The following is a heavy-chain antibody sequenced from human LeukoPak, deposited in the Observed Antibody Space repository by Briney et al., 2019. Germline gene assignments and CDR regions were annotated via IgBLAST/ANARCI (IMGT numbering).Heavy chain of an antibody. D-gene: IGHD3-3*01. V-gene: IGHV1-69*05. CDR3: ARDQITIFGVVISWFDP. Sequence: GSSVKVSCKASGGTFSSYAISWVRQAPGQGLEWMGRIIPIFGTANYAQTFQGRVTITTDESTSTAYMELSSLRSEDTAVYYCARDQITIFGVVISWFDPWGQGTLVTVSS. CDR1: GGTFSSYA. CDR2: IIPIFGTA. J-gene: IGHJ5*02.